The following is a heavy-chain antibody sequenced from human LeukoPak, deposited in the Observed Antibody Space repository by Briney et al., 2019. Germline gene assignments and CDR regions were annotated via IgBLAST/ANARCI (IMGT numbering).Heavy chain of an antibody. D-gene: IGHD6-19*01. V-gene: IGHV1-8*01. CDR3: ARGPPVAVAGMGRDYFDY. CDR1: GYTFTSYD. J-gene: IGHJ4*02. CDR2: MNPNSGNT. Sequence: GASVKVSCKASGYTFTSYDVNWVRQATGQGLEWMGWMNPNSGNTGYAQKFQGRVTMTRNTSISTAYMELSSLRSEDTAVYYCARGPPVAVAGMGRDYFDYWGQGTLVTVSS.